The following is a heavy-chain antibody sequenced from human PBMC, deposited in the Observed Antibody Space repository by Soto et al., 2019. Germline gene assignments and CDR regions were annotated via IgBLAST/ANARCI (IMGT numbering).Heavy chain of an antibody. CDR1: GFTFSSYS. V-gene: IGHV3-21*01. J-gene: IGHJ6*02. Sequence: GGSLRLSCAASGFTFSSYSMNWVRQAPGKGLEWVSSISSSSSYIYYADSVKGRFTISRDNAKNSLYLQMNSLRAEDTAVYYCARDDIVVVPAAKRAQYYYYGMDVWGQGTTVTVSS. D-gene: IGHD2-2*01. CDR2: ISSSSSYI. CDR3: ARDDIVVVPAAKRAQYYYYGMDV.